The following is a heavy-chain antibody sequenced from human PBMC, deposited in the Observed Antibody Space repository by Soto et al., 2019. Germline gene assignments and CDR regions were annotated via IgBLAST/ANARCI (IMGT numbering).Heavy chain of an antibody. J-gene: IGHJ4*02. CDR3: GGCTSTSCHLGSDY. Sequence: LRLSCAASGFTFSSYAMNWVRQAPGKGLEWVALISHDGINKYYADSVRGRFTISRDSSTNTLYLQMNSLRAADTAVYYCGGCTSTSCHLGSDYWGQGTLVTVSS. CDR1: GFTFSSYA. CDR2: ISHDGINK. D-gene: IGHD2-2*01. V-gene: IGHV3-30-3*01.